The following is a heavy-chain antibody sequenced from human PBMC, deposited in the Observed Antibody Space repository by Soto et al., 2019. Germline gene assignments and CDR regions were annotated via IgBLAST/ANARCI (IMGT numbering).Heavy chain of an antibody. Sequence: QVQLVQSGAEVKKPGASVKVSCKASGYTFATYAIHWVRQAPGQGLEWMGWINPATGNTEYSEEFQDRVTITRDTSASTAYMELRGLRSEDTAVYYCARRYKSAGWLEPWGQGTLVTVSS. CDR1: GYTFATYA. CDR2: INPATGNT. CDR3: ARRYKSAGWLEP. V-gene: IGHV1-3*01. J-gene: IGHJ5*02. D-gene: IGHD1-1*01.